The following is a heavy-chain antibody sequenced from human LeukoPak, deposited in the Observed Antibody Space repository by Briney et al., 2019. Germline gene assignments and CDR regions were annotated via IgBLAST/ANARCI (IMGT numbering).Heavy chain of an antibody. V-gene: IGHV4-34*01. CDR3: SRESGPFPPFGH. CDR2: INHSGST. D-gene: IGHD1-26*01. CDR1: GGSFSGYY. Sequence: SETLSLTCAVYGGSFSGYYWSWIRQPPGKGLEWIGEINHSGSTNFNPSLKSRVTMSLDESKNHLSLNLASVTAADTAVYYCSRESGPFPPFGHWGQGTLVTVTS. J-gene: IGHJ4*02.